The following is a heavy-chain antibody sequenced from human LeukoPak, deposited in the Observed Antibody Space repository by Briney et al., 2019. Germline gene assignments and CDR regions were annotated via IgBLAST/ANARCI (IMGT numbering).Heavy chain of an antibody. CDR3: AKATGYLL. J-gene: IGHJ4*02. CDR1: GFTFSSYA. D-gene: IGHD1-14*01. V-gene: IGHV3-23*01. Sequence: PGGSLRLSCVSSGFTFSSYAMSWVRQAPGKGLEWVSTIGGTGVRTYYADSVKGRFTISRDDSENTLYLQMNSLRAEDTAVYYCAKATGYLLWGQGTLVTVSS. CDR2: IGGTGVRT.